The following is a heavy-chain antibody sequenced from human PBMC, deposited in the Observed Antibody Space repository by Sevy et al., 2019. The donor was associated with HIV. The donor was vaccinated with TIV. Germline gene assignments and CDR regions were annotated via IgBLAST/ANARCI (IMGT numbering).Heavy chain of an antibody. CDR1: GGSISSYY. Sequence: SETLSLTCTVSGGSISSYYWSWIRQPPGKGLEWIGYIYYSGSTNYNPSLKSRVTISVDTSKNQFSLKLSSVTAADTAVYYCARVGDYYDSSGYYYSWGQGTLVTVSS. CDR3: ARVGDYYDSSGYYYS. CDR2: IYYSGST. D-gene: IGHD3-22*01. V-gene: IGHV4-59*01. J-gene: IGHJ4*02.